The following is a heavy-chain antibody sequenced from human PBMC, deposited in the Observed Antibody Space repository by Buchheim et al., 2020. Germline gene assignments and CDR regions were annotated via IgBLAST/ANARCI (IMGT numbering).Heavy chain of an antibody. Sequence: VQLQQWGAGLLKPSETLSLTCAVYGGSFSGYYWSWIRQAPGKGLEWIARVKSTSAGGTIDYVTSVKGRFVISRDDSKNMLYLQMNSLKNEDTAVYYCTTEPRYWGQGTL. V-gene: IGHV3-15*01. D-gene: IGHD3-9*01. CDR3: TTEPRY. CDR2: VKSTSAGGTI. J-gene: IGHJ4*02. CDR1: GGSFSGYY.